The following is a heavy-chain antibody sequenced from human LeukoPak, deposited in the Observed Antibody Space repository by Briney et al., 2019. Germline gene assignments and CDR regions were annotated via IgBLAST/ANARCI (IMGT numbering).Heavy chain of an antibody. Sequence: GASVKVSCKASGYTFTSYDINWVRQATGQRLEWMGWMNPNSGNTGYAQKFQGRITITRNTSIRTAYMELSSLRSEDTAVYYCARGFYDSSGYYSDDAFDIWGQGTMVTVSS. CDR3: ARGFYDSSGYYSDDAFDI. CDR1: GYTFTSYD. D-gene: IGHD3-22*01. CDR2: MNPNSGNT. V-gene: IGHV1-8*03. J-gene: IGHJ3*02.